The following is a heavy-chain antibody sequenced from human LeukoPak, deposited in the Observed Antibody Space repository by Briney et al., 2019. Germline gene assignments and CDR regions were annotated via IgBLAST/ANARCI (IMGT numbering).Heavy chain of an antibody. V-gene: IGHV3-9*01. CDR1: GDYY. Sequence: GDYYWSWIRQPPGKGLEWVSGISWNSGSIGYADSVKGRFTISRDNAKNSLYLQMNSLRAEDTALYYCAKEGYCSSTSCSIDYYYGMDVWGQGTTVTVSS. J-gene: IGHJ6*02. CDR2: ISWNSGSI. D-gene: IGHD2-2*01. CDR3: AKEGYCSSTSCSIDYYYGMDV.